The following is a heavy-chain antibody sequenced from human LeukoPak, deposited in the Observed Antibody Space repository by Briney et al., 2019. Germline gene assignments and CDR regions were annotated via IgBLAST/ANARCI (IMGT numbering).Heavy chain of an antibody. J-gene: IGHJ4*02. CDR2: INHSGST. V-gene: IGHV4-34*01. CDR1: GGSFSGYY. D-gene: IGHD3-3*01. Sequence: SETLSLTCAVYGGSFSGYYWSWIRQPPGKGLEWIGEINHSGSTNYNPSLKSRVTISVDTSKNQFSLKLSSVTAEDTAVYYCARVRDITTHYYFDYWGQGTLVTVSS. CDR3: ARVRDITTHYYFDY.